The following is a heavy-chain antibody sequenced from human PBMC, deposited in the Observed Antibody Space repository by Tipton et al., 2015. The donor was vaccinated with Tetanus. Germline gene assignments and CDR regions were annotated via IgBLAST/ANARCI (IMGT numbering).Heavy chain of an antibody. CDR2: IYYSGNS. Sequence: TLSLTCSVSGGPIRDSDYYWGWVRLPPGKDLEWIAGIYYSGNSYYNPTFQSRVTISVDTSRNQFSLRLSSVTAADTAVYYCGRQQLPRNYDHSYGMDVWGQGTTVTVSS. CDR1: GGPIRDSDYY. V-gene: IGHV4-39*01. J-gene: IGHJ6*02. CDR3: GRQQLPRNYDHSYGMDV. D-gene: IGHD2-2*01.